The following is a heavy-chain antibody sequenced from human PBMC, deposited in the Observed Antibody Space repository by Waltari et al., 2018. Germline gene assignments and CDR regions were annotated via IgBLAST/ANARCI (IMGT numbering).Heavy chain of an antibody. D-gene: IGHD1-26*01. Sequence: QVQLQESGPGLVKPSETLSLTCAVSSYSISSGYYWGWFRQPHGKGLEWLGSLYHSGSAYYTPSLKSRVTISVDTSKNQFSLKLSSVTAADTAVYYCARANNQLGSGIYFSFDYWGQGTLVTVSS. V-gene: IGHV4-38-2*01. J-gene: IGHJ4*02. CDR3: ARANNQLGSGIYFSFDY. CDR1: SYSISSGYY. CDR2: LYHSGSA.